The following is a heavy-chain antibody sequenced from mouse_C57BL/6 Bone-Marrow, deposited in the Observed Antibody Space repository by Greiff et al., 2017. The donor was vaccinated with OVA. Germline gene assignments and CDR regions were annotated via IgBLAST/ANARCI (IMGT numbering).Heavy chain of an antibody. D-gene: IGHD2-2*01. CDR2: IYPGSGST. Sequence: VQLQQPGAELVKPGASVKMSCKASGYTFTSYWLTWVKQRPGQGLEWIGDIYPGSGSTNYNEKFKSKATLTVDTSSSTAYMQLSSLTSEDSAVYYCARYGYERVDDWGQGTTLTVSS. V-gene: IGHV1-55*01. J-gene: IGHJ2*01. CDR1: GYTFTSYW. CDR3: ARYGYERVDD.